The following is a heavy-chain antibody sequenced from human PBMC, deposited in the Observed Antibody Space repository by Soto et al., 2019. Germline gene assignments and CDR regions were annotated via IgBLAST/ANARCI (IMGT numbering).Heavy chain of an antibody. Sequence: ASVKVSCKASGGTFSSYAISWVRQAPGQGLEWMGGISAYNGNTNYAQKLQGRVTMTTDTSTSTAYMELRSLRSDDTALYYCARSMVRGVIPYYMDVWGKGTTVTVSS. D-gene: IGHD3-10*01. J-gene: IGHJ6*03. CDR3: ARSMVRGVIPYYMDV. V-gene: IGHV1-18*01. CDR2: ISAYNGNT. CDR1: GGTFSSYA.